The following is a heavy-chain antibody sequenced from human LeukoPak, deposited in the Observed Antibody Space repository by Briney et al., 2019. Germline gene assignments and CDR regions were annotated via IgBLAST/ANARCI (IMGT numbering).Heavy chain of an antibody. CDR3: SVEGSGSCLYFDY. CDR1: GYTFITYH. D-gene: IGHD3-10*01. Sequence: ASVKVSCKASGYTFITYHVHWVRQAPGQGLEWMGLINPSGGATSYAQKFQGRVTMTRDTSTSTVYMELSSLRSEDTAVYYCSVEGSGSCLYFDYWGQGTLVTVSS. CDR2: INPSGGAT. V-gene: IGHV1-46*01. J-gene: IGHJ4*02.